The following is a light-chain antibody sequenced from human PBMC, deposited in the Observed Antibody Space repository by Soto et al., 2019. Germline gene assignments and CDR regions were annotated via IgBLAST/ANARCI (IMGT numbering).Light chain of an antibody. CDR3: QQYGSSPWT. CDR2: DTS. V-gene: IGKV3-20*01. J-gene: IGKJ1*01. CDR1: QSVTSNY. Sequence: EIVLTQSPGTLSLSPGETATLSCRASQSVTSNYLAWYQQKPGQAPGLLIYDTSTRASGVPDRFSGSGSGTDFTLTISRLEPEDFAVYYCQQYGSSPWTFGQGTKVDIK.